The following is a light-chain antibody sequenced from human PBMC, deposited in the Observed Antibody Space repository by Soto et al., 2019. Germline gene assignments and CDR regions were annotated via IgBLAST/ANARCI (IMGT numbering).Light chain of an antibody. Sequence: EFVLTQSPGTLSVSPGARATLSCRASQSVSIKLAWYQQKPGQAPRLLISGASRRAAGIPDRFSGSGSGTDFTLTISRLESEDIAVYYCQQYDSSPRTFGQGTKVDIK. CDR1: QSVSIK. V-gene: IGKV3-20*01. CDR2: GAS. CDR3: QQYDSSPRT. J-gene: IGKJ1*01.